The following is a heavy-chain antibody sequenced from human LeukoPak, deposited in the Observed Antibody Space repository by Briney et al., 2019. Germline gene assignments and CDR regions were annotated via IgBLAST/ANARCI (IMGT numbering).Heavy chain of an antibody. CDR3: VRYRGSNGGGLDY. Sequence: GGSLRLSCAASGFIFRTYAMHWVRQAPGKGLEYVSAISSHGATTYYANSVKGRFTISRDNSKNMLYLQMGSLRADDMAVYYCVRYRGSNGGGLDYWGQGTLVTVSS. V-gene: IGHV3-64*01. J-gene: IGHJ4*02. D-gene: IGHD1-26*01. CDR1: GFIFRTYA. CDR2: ISSHGATT.